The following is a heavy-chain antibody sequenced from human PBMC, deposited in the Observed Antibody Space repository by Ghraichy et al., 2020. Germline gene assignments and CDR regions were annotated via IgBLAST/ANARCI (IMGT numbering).Heavy chain of an antibody. CDR2: ISYDGSNK. Sequence: GGSRRLSCAASGFTFSSYGMHWVRQAPGKGLEWVAVISYDGSNKYYADSVKGRFTISRDNSKNTLYLQMNSLRAEDTAVYYCAKERPEWLENYGMDVWGQGTTVTVSS. CDR3: AKERPEWLENYGMDV. J-gene: IGHJ6*02. D-gene: IGHD6-19*01. CDR1: GFTFSSYG. V-gene: IGHV3-30*18.